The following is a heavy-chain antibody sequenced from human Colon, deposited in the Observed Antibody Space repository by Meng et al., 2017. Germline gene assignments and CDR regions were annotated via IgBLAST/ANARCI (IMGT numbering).Heavy chain of an antibody. J-gene: IGHJ4*02. CDR2: ITYDESEK. V-gene: IGHV3-30*01. D-gene: IGHD1-14*01. CDR3: EKAPGRSFPDSRYYDY. CDR1: GFTFTDYT. Sequence: GESLKISCAASGFTFTDYTLHWVRQAPGKGLEWVALITYDESEKYYADSVRGRFTISRDTSKNTRYLQMNSLRTEDTAVYYCEKAPGRSFPDSRYYDYWGQGTLVTVSS.